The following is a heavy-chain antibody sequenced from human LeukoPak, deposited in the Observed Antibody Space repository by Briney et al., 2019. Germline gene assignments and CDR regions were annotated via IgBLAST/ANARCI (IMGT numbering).Heavy chain of an antibody. CDR3: ASNLSGSYYYYYYMDV. CDR2: INHSGST. CDR1: GGSFSGYY. D-gene: IGHD1-26*01. V-gene: IGHV4-34*01. Sequence: SETLSLTCAVYGGSFSGYYWSWIRQPPGKGLEWIGEINHSGSTNYNPSLKSRVTISVDTSKNQFSLRLSSVTAADTAVYYCASNLSGSYYYYYYMDVWGKGTTVTVSS. J-gene: IGHJ6*03.